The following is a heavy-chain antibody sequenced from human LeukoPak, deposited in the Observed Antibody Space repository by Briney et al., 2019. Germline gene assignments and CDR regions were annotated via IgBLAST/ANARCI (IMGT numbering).Heavy chain of an antibody. CDR2: IWYDGSNK. V-gene: IGHV3-33*01. CDR1: GFTFSRFG. CDR3: ARDYYYDSSGYWDYYFDY. Sequence: GGSLRLSSAASGFTFSRFGMHWVRPAPGKGLEWGAVIWYDGSNKYYADSVKGRFTISRDNSKNTLYLEMNSLRAEDTAVYYCARDYYYDSSGYWDYYFDYWGQGTLVSVSS. D-gene: IGHD3-22*01. J-gene: IGHJ4*02.